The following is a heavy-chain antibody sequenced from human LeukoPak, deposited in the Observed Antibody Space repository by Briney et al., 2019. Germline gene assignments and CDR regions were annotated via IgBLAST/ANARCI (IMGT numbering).Heavy chain of an antibody. CDR1: GFTFSSYFW. CDR3: VRDLDLGGYSSFEY. D-gene: IGHD4-23*01. Sequence: PGGSLRLSCAASGFTFSSYFWMHWVRQAPGKGLVWVSRIKSDVSSSTYADSVKGRFTISRNNARNSLYLQMNTLRAEDTAVYYCVRDLDLGGYSSFEYRGQGTLVSVSS. J-gene: IGHJ4*02. CDR2: IKSDVSSS. V-gene: IGHV3-74*01.